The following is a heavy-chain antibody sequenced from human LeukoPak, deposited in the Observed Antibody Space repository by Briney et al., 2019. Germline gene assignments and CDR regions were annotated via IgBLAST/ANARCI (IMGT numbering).Heavy chain of an antibody. D-gene: IGHD5-24*01. CDR2: INSDGGST. CDR3: ARRIQGMAPYYFDY. V-gene: IGHV3-74*01. J-gene: IGHJ4*02. Sequence: GGSLRLSCTASGFTFSSYLMHWVRQAPGKGLVWVSRINSDGGSTSYADSVKGRFTISRDNAKNTLYLQMNSLRAEDTAVYYCARRIQGMAPYYFDYWGQGTLVTVSS. CDR1: GFTFSSYL.